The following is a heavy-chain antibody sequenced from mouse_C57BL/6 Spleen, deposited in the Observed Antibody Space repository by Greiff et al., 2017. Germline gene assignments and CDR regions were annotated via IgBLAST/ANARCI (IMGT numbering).Heavy chain of an antibody. CDR1: GYTFTSYW. J-gene: IGHJ3*01. CDR3: GREAELAWFAY. V-gene: IGHV1-64*01. D-gene: IGHD4-1*01. CDR2: IHPKSGST. Sequence: QVQLQQSGAELVKPGASVKLSCKASGYTFTSYWMHWVKQRPGQGLEWIGMIHPKSGSTNYNEKFKSKATLTVDKSSSTAYMQLSSLTSEDSAVYYCGREAELAWFAYWGQGTLVTVSA.